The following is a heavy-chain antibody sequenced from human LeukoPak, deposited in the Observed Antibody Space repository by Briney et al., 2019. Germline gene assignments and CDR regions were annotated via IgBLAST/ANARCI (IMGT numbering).Heavy chain of an antibody. CDR2: EDGEA. J-gene: IGHJ4*02. D-gene: IGHD3-22*01. V-gene: IGHV1-24*01. Sequence: HWASVKVSCKVSGYTPSELSIHWVRQAPGKGLEWMGGEDGEAIYAQKFQGRVTMTEDTSTDTAYMDLSSLISEDTAVYYCASIDLDSWGQGTLVTVSS. CDR3: ASIDLDS. CDR1: GYTPSELS.